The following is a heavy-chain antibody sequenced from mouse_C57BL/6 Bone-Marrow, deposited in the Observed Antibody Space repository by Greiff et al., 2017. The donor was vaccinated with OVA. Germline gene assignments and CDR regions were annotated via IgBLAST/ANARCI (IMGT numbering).Heavy chain of an antibody. CDR3: TTWIYYDYDGPWFAY. V-gene: IGHV14-4*01. CDR1: GFNIKDDY. Sequence: EVKLQQSGAELVRPGASVKLSCTASGFNIKDDYMHWVKQRPEQGLEWIGWIDPENGDTEYASKFQGKATITADTSSNTAYLQLSSLTSEDTAVYYCTTWIYYDYDGPWFAYWGQGTLVTVSA. J-gene: IGHJ3*01. CDR2: IDPENGDT. D-gene: IGHD2-4*01.